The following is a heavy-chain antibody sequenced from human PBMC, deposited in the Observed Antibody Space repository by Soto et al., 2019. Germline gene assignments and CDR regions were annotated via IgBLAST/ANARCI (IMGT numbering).Heavy chain of an antibody. V-gene: IGHV3-30*03. CDR1: GFSFNDYA. D-gene: IGHD3-22*01. Sequence: GVSLRLSCATSGFSFNDYAMYWVRQAPGQGLECVAIISSDGHHQFYLDNLRGRFTVSRDNSKNTLYLQMNSLRPEDTAVYYCSRGTYYPQSSGLHADYWCPGTLVNVFS. J-gene: IGHJ4*02. CDR2: ISSDGHHQ. CDR3: SRGTYYPQSSGLHADY.